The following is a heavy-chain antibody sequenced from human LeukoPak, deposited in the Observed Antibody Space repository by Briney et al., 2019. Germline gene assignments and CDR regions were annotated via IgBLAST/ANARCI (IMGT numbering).Heavy chain of an antibody. CDR3: ARIPGYSSGWYSYYYGMDV. V-gene: IGHV2-70*01. CDR1: GFSLSTSGVC. Sequence: ESGPTLVNPTQTLTLTCTFSGFSLSTSGVCVSWIRQPPGKALEWLALIDWDDDKYYSTSLKTRLTISKDTSKNQVVLTMTNMDPVDTATYYCARIPGYSSGWYSYYYGMDVWGQGTTVTVSS. J-gene: IGHJ6*02. CDR2: IDWDDDK. D-gene: IGHD6-19*01.